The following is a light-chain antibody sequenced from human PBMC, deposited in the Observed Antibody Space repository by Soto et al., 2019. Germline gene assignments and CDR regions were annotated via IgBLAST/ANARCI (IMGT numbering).Light chain of an antibody. J-gene: IGKJ2*01. V-gene: IGKV3-20*01. CDR3: QQYGSSAYT. CDR1: QSVSSSY. CDR2: GAS. Sequence: EIVLTQSPGTLSLSPGERATLSCRASQSVSSSYLAWYQQKPGQAPRLLIYGASSRATAFPDRFSGRGSGTDFTLTISRLEPEDFAVYYCQQYGSSAYTFGQGTKLEIK.